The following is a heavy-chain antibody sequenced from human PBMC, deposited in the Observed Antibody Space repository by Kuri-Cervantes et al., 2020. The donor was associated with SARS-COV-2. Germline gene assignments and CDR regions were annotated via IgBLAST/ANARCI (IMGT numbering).Heavy chain of an antibody. CDR1: GFTFDDYG. CDR3: AKDLGITIFGVEDYYGMDV. Sequence: GESLKISCAASGFTFDDYGMSWVRQAPGKGLEWVSGINWNGGSTGYADSVKGRFTISRDNAKNSLYLQMNSLRAEDTAVYYCAKDLGITIFGVEDYYGMDVWGQGTTVTVSS. CDR2: INWNGGST. V-gene: IGHV3-20*04. J-gene: IGHJ6*02. D-gene: IGHD3-3*01.